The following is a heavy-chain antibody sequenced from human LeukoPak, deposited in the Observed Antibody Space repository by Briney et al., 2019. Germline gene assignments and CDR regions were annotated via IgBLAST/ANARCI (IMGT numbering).Heavy chain of an antibody. CDR3: ATPGSISSDNRWSEGRYDY. Sequence: HPGGSLRPSCAASGFTFSSFWMHWVRQAPGKGLVWVSRIYSDGSSTSYADSVKGRFTISRDISKNTLSLQMNRLRAEDTAVYYCATPGSISSDNRWSEGRYDYWGQGTLVTVSS. J-gene: IGHJ4*02. D-gene: IGHD6-6*01. CDR2: IYSDGSST. V-gene: IGHV3-74*01. CDR1: GFTFSSFW.